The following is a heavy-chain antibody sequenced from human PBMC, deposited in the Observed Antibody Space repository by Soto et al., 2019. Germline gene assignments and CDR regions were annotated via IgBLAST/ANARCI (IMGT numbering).Heavy chain of an antibody. V-gene: IGHV4-30-4*01. CDR2: IYYSGST. CDR1: GGSISSGDYY. CDR3: ARENKLLRYFDWYTYYFDY. Sequence: LSLTCTVSGGSISSGDYYWSWIRQPPGKGLEWIGYIYYSGSTYYNPSLKSRVTISVDTSKNQFSLKLSSVTAADTAVYYCARENKLLRYFDWYTYYFDYWGQGTLVTVS. J-gene: IGHJ4*02. D-gene: IGHD3-9*01.